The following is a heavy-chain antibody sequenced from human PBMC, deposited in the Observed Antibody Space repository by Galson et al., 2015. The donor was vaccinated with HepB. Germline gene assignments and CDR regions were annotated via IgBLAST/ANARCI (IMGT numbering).Heavy chain of an antibody. Sequence: SEPLSLTCAVYGGSFRGYYWSWIRRPPGKGLEWIGEINYSGSTNYNPSLKSRITISIDTSKNQFSLKLTSVTAADTAVYYCANLRGSSGWYTPDWYFDLWGRGTLATVSS. D-gene: IGHD6-19*01. J-gene: IGHJ2*01. CDR2: INYSGST. V-gene: IGHV4-34*01. CDR3: ANLRGSSGWYTPDWYFDL. CDR1: GGSFRGYY.